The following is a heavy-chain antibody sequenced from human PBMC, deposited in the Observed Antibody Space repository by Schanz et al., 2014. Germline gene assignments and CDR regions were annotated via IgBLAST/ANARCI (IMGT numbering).Heavy chain of an antibody. V-gene: IGHV3-23*04. Sequence: EVQLVESGGGLARPGGSLRLSCAASGFTFSIYAMSWVRQAPGKGLEWVSSIPGGGGSTHYADSVRGRFAISRDNSKNVLYLQMSSLRAEDTAVYYCVNANSATFDVWGQGTMVTVSS. CDR3: VNANSATFDV. D-gene: IGHD1-1*01. CDR1: GFTFSIYA. J-gene: IGHJ3*01. CDR2: IPGGGGST.